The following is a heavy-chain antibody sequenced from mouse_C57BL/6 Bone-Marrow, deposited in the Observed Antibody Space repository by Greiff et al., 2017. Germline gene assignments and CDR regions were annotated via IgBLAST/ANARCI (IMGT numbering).Heavy chain of an antibody. CDR2: IDPSDSYT. CDR3: ARRLLRRGGFAY. V-gene: IGHV1-59*01. J-gene: IGHJ3*01. D-gene: IGHD1-1*01. CDR1: GYTFTSYW. Sequence: VQLQQPGAELVRPGTSVKLSCKASGYTFTSYWMHWVKQRPGQGLEWIGVIDPSDSYTNYNQKFKGKATLTVDTSSSAAYMQLSSLTSEDSAVYYCARRLLRRGGFAYWGQGTLVTVSA.